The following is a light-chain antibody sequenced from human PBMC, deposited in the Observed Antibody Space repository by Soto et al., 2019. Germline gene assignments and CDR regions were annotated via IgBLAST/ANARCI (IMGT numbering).Light chain of an antibody. J-gene: IGKJ5*01. CDR2: SAS. CDR3: QKFNTAPLT. Sequence: DIQMTQSPSSLSASVGDRVTIPCRASQAISVYLAWYQQKPGKVPKLLIYSASTLQSGVPSRFSGSGSGTDFTLTISSLQPEDVATYYCQKFNTAPLTFGQGTRLEIK. CDR1: QAISVY. V-gene: IGKV1-27*01.